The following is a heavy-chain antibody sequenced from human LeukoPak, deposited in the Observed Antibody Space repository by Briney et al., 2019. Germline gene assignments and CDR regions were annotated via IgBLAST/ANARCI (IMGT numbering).Heavy chain of an antibody. CDR1: GFTFSSYW. CDR3: ARILRGGMSGYAFDY. D-gene: IGHD3-3*01. CDR2: VSPDGGEK. Sequence: GGSLRLSCPASGFTFSSYWMTWVRQAPGKGLEWVANVSPDGGEKYLVDSVKGRFTISRDNTKNSLYLQMSSLRAEDTAVYSCARILRGGMSGYAFDYWGQGTLVTASS. J-gene: IGHJ4*02. V-gene: IGHV3-7*01.